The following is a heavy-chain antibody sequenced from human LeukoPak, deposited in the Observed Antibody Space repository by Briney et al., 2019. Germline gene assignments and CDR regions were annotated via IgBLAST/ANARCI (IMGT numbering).Heavy chain of an antibody. Sequence: SETLSLTCAVYGGSFSGYYWSWIRQPPGKGLEWIGEINHSGSTNYNPSLKSRVTISVDTSKNQFSLKLSSVTAADTAVYYCARDRGGRYDPSDYWGQGTLVTVSS. CDR1: GGSFSGYY. CDR2: INHSGST. CDR3: ARDRGGRYDPSDY. D-gene: IGHD3-22*01. V-gene: IGHV4-34*01. J-gene: IGHJ4*02.